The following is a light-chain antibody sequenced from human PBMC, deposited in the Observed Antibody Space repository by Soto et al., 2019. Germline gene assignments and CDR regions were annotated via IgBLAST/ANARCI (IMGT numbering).Light chain of an antibody. CDR1: SSNTGSNA. CDR3: AALDDSLSGRV. Sequence: QSVLTQPPSVSGTPGQRITLSCSGSSSNTGSNAVNWFQQVPGAAPKLLIYSNKQRPSGVPDRFSGSKSGSSASLAISGLQAEDEADYYCAALDDSLSGRVFGGGTKLTVL. V-gene: IGLV1-44*01. J-gene: IGLJ3*02. CDR2: SNK.